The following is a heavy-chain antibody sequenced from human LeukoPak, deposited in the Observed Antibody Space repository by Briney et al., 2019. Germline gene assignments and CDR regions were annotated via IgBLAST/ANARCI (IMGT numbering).Heavy chain of an antibody. CDR2: IYYSGST. J-gene: IGHJ4*02. V-gene: IGHV4-61*08. Sequence: SETLSLTCTVSGGSISSGGYYWSWIRQHPGKGLEWIGYIYYSGSTYYNPSLKSRVTISVDTSKNQFSLKLSSVTAADTAVYYCARVRSGVQGVGYFDYWGQGTLVTVSS. CDR1: GGSISSGGYY. CDR3: ARVRSGVQGVGYFDY. D-gene: IGHD3-10*01.